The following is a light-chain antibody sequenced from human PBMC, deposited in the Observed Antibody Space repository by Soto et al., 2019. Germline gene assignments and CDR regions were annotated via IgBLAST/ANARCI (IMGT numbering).Light chain of an antibody. CDR3: SSYTSSSTYV. Sequence: QSVLTQPASVSGPPGQSITISCTGTSSDVGGYNYVSWYQQHPGKAPKLMIYEVSNRPSGVSNRFSGSKSGNTASLTISGLQAEDGADYYCSSYTSSSTYVFGTGTKVTVL. CDR1: SSDVGGYNY. J-gene: IGLJ1*01. CDR2: EVS. V-gene: IGLV2-14*01.